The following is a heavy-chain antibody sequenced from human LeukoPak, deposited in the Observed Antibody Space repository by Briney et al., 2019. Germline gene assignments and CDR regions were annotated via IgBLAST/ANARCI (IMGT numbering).Heavy chain of an antibody. J-gene: IGHJ6*02. Sequence: ASVKVSCKASGYTFTGYYMHWVRQASGQGLEWMGWINPNSGGTNYAQKFQGRVTMTRDTSISTAYMELSRLRSDDTAVYYCARDLSSSSGYYFPYGMDVWGQGTTVTVSS. D-gene: IGHD3-22*01. V-gene: IGHV1-2*02. CDR1: GYTFTGYY. CDR3: ARDLSSSSGYYFPYGMDV. CDR2: INPNSGGT.